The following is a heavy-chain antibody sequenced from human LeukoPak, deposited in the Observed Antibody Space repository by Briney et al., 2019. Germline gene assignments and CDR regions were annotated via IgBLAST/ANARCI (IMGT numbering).Heavy chain of an antibody. CDR2: INHSGST. D-gene: IGHD1-26*01. J-gene: IGHJ4*02. Sequence: SETLSLTCAVYGGSFSGYYWSWIRQPPGKGLEWIGEINHSGSTNYNPSLKSRVTISVDTSKNQFSLKLSSVTAADTAVYYCARGPPPTTAFDYWGQGTLVTVSS. V-gene: IGHV4-34*01. CDR3: ARGPPPTTAFDY. CDR1: GGSFSGYY.